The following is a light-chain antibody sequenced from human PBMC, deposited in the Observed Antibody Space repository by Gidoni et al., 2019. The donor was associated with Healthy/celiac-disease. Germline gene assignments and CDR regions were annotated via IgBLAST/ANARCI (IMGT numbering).Light chain of an antibody. Sequence: EIVMTQSPATLSVSPGERATLSCRASQSVSSNLAWYQLKPGQAPRLLIYGASTRAAGIPARFSGSGSGTEFTLTINSLQSEDFAVYFCQQYNIWPPYTFGQGTKLDIK. CDR2: GAS. V-gene: IGKV3-15*01. J-gene: IGKJ2*01. CDR1: QSVSSN. CDR3: QQYNIWPPYT.